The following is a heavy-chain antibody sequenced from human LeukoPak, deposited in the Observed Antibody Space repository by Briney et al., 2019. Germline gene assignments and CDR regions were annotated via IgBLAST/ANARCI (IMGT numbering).Heavy chain of an antibody. CDR2: ISDDGSNQ. Sequence: PGGSLRLTCEGSGFSFSDYGMHWVREAPGKGLEWVAVISDDGSNQYFANSVEGRFAISRDNSKDTVYLHMNGVRPEDTAVYFCAQDLPADPGWGWHRVRFIFHSWGQGTLVTVSA. CDR1: GFSFSDYG. J-gene: IGHJ4*02. CDR3: AQDLPADPGWGWHRVRFIFHS. V-gene: IGHV3-30*18. D-gene: IGHD3-16*01.